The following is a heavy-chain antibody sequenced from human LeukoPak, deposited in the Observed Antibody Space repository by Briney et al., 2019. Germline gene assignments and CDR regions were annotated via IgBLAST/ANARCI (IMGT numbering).Heavy chain of an antibody. V-gene: IGHV1-8*03. CDR3: ARVSSGQDAFDI. Sequence: ASVKVSCKASGYTFTSYGINWVRQATGQGLEWMGWMNPNSGNTGYAQKFQGRVTITRNTSISTAYMELSSLRSEDTAVYYCARVSSGQDAFDIWGQGTMVTVSS. J-gene: IGHJ3*02. CDR2: MNPNSGNT. CDR1: GYTFTSYG. D-gene: IGHD3-10*01.